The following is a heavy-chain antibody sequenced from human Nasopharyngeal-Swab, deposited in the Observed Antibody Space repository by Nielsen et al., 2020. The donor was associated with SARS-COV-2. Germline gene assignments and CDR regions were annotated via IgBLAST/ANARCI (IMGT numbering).Heavy chain of an antibody. V-gene: IGHV4-39*01. D-gene: IGHD6-13*01. J-gene: IGHJ4*02. CDR2: IYYNGNT. Sequence: SETLSLTCTVSGDSIAYSTFYWGWIRQPPGKGLEWIGNIYYNGNTYQNPSLKSRLTISVDKSKNQFSLQLSSVTAADMAVYYCVRSSSWYYLDYWAQGTQVTVSS. CDR1: GDSIAYSTFY. CDR3: VRSSSWYYLDY.